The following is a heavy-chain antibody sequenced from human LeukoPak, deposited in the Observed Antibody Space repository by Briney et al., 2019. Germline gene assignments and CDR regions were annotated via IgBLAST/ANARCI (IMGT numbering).Heavy chain of an antibody. Sequence: PGGSLRLSCAASGFTFSSYSMNWVRQAPGKGLEWVSSISSSSGYIYYADSVKGRFTISRDNAKNSLYLQMNSLRAEDTAVYYCAKSKVATIRSGYGLGPYYFDYWGQGTLVTVSS. J-gene: IGHJ4*02. CDR3: AKSKVATIRSGYGLGPYYFDY. D-gene: IGHD5-12*01. CDR1: GFTFSSYS. V-gene: IGHV3-21*01. CDR2: ISSSSGYI.